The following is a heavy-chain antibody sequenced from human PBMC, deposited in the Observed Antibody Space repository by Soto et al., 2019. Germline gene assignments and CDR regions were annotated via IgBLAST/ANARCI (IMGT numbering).Heavy chain of an antibody. J-gene: IGHJ4*02. CDR1: GYTFTGYF. Sequence: ASVKVSCKASGYTFTGYFMHWVRQAPGQGLEWMGWINPNSGDTNYAQKFQGRVTMTRDMSISIAYMELRRLTSDDTAVYYCARVRTYYDSSGSLDYWGQGTLVTVSS. CDR3: ARVRTYYDSSGSLDY. CDR2: INPNSGDT. V-gene: IGHV1-2*02. D-gene: IGHD3-22*01.